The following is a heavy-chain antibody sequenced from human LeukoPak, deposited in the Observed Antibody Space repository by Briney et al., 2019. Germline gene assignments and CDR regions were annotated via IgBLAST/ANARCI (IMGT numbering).Heavy chain of an antibody. V-gene: IGHV4-59*01. J-gene: IGHJ4*02. CDR3: AREVKDGDGRFDY. Sequence: PSETLSLTCTVSGGSISSFYWSWLRQPPGKGLEWIGYIYYSGSTNYNPSLKSRVTISVDMSKNQFSLKLSSVTAADTAIYYCAREVKDGDGRFDYWGQGTLVTVSS. D-gene: IGHD2-15*01. CDR1: GGSISSFY. CDR2: IYYSGST.